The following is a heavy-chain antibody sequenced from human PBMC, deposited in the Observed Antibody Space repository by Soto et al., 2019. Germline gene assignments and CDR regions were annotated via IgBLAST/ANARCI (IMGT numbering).Heavy chain of an antibody. V-gene: IGHV4-34*01. CDR3: ARDARYCSSTSCYWYYGMHX. CDR1: GGSFNNYY. Sequence: PSETLSLTFAVYGGSFNNYYWSWIRQPPGKGLEWILEINHSESTNYNPSLKSLVTISVETSKNQFSLELSSVTAADTAVYYCARDARYCSSTSCYWYYGMHXWGQVTTVTVS. CDR2: INHSEST. J-gene: IGHJ6*02. D-gene: IGHD2-2*01.